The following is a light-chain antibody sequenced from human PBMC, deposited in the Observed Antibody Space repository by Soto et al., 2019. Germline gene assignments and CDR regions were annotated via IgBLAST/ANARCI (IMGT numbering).Light chain of an antibody. CDR3: QQYNNWPRET. J-gene: IGKJ1*01. Sequence: LTQSPATLSVSPGDRATLSFRASQSVSSNLAWYQQKPGQAPRLLIYGASTRATGIPARFSGSGSGTEFTLTISSLQSEDFAVYYCQQYNNWPRETFGQGTKVDIK. CDR1: QSVSSN. CDR2: GAS. V-gene: IGKV3-15*01.